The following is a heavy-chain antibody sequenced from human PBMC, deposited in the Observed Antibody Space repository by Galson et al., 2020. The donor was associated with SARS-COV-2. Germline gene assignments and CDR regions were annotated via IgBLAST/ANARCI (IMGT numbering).Heavy chain of an antibody. J-gene: IGHJ6*02. CDR2: IFFSGRT. CDR1: RGSISSSSYY. Sequence: ETSETLSLTCKVSRGSISSSSYYWGWIRQPPGKGLEWMGSIFFSGRTYYNPSLKSRLTISVDTSTALFSLKLTSVTAADTAVYYCARHTDFWGAYSYGMDVWGPGTTVTVSS. V-gene: IGHV4-39*01. D-gene: IGHD3-3*01. CDR3: ARHTDFWGAYSYGMDV.